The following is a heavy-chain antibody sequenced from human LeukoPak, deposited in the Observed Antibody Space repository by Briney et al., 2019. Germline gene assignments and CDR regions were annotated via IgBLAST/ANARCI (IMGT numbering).Heavy chain of an antibody. V-gene: IGHV1-24*01. D-gene: IGHD2-8*01. CDR2: FDPEDGET. J-gene: IGHJ4*02. Sequence: ASVKVSCKVSGYTLTELSMHWVRQAPGKGLEWMGGFDPEDGETIYAQKFQGRVTMTEDTSTDTAYMELSSLRSEDTAVYYCATPGYCTNGVCQNFDYWGQGTLVTVSS. CDR3: ATPGYCTNGVCQNFDY. CDR1: GYTLTELS.